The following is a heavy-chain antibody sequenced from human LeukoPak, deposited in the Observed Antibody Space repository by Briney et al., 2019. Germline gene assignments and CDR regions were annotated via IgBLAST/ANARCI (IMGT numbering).Heavy chain of an antibody. CDR2: INSNSGGT. Sequence: ASVKVSCKASGYTFTGYYMHWVRQAPGQGLEWMGWINSNSGGTNYAQKFQGRVTMTRDTSISTAYMELSRLRSDDTAVYYCARTTRRIEFGYSGYDYVNYWGQGTLVTVSS. V-gene: IGHV1-2*02. J-gene: IGHJ4*02. D-gene: IGHD5-12*01. CDR3: ARTTRRIEFGYSGYDYVNY. CDR1: GYTFTGYY.